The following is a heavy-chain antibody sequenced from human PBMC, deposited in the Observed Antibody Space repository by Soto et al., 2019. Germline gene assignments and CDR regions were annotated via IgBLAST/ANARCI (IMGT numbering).Heavy chain of an antibody. CDR1: DGSVSSGSYY. D-gene: IGHD5-12*01. CDR2: IYSSGST. V-gene: IGHV4-61*01. J-gene: IGHJ4*02. CDR3: ARDSLALFDS. Sequence: SETLSLTCTASDGSVSSGSYYWTWMRQPPGKGLEWIGYIYSSGSTLYNPSLKSRVIISADTSMNQFSLKLSSVTAADTAVYYCARDSLALFDSWGQGTLVTVSS.